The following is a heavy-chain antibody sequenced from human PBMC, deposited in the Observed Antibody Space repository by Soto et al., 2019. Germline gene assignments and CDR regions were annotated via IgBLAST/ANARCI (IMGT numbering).Heavy chain of an antibody. CDR3: ASVVVGATRQSGSDH. CDR1: LGSVNNGDYF. J-gene: IGHJ4*02. CDR2: IHSSGGT. V-gene: IGHV4-39*02. D-gene: IGHD2-15*01. Sequence: SETLSLTCSVSLGSVNNGDYFWAWIRQPPGKGLEFIGSIHSSGGTYYSPSLKSRVSISIDKSKNHFSLRLTSVTARDTAVYFCASVVVGATRQSGSDHWGQGTLVTVSS.